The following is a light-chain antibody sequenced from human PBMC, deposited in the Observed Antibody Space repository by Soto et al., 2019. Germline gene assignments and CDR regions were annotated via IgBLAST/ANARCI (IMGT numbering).Light chain of an antibody. CDR3: QQYGTSPWT. CDR1: RSVSSSY. CDR2: AAS. J-gene: IGKJ1*01. Sequence: EIVLTQSPGTLSLSPGGRATLSCRASRSVSSSYLAWYQQKPGQAPRLLMYAASSRATGIPDRFSGSGSGTDFTLTISRLEAEDFAVYYCQQYGTSPWTFDQGTKVEIK. V-gene: IGKV3-20*01.